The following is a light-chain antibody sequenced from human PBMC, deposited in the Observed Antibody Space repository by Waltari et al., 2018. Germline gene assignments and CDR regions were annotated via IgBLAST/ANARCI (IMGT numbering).Light chain of an antibody. CDR3: QQYYSYPRET. CDR2: AAS. Sequence: AIRMTQSPSSLSASTGDRVTITCRASQGISSYLAWYQQKPGKAPKLLIYAASTLKSGVPSRFSGSGSGTDFTLTISCLQSEDFATYYCQQYYSYPRETFGQGTKVEIK. J-gene: IGKJ1*01. V-gene: IGKV1-8*01. CDR1: QGISSY.